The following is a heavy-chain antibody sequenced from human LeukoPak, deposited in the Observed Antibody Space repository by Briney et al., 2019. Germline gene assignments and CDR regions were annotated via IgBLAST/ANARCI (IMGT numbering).Heavy chain of an antibody. V-gene: IGHV3-48*03. CDR2: ISSNGSTI. CDR1: GFTFSSYT. Sequence: GGSLRLSCAASGFTFSSYTMNEVRQAPGKGREGVSYISSNGSTIYYADSVKGRFTISRDNAKNSLYLQMNSLRAEDTAVYYCARLGSYGDYSLDYYGMDVWGQGTTVTVSS. D-gene: IGHD4-17*01. J-gene: IGHJ6*02. CDR3: ARLGSYGDYSLDYYGMDV.